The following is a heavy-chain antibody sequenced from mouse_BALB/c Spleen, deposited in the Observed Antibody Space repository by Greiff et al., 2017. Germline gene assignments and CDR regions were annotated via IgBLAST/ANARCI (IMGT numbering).Heavy chain of an antibody. D-gene: IGHD2-4*01. Sequence: EVMLVESGGGLVKPGGSLKLSCAASGFTFSDYYMYWVRQTPEKRLEWVATISDGGSYTYYPDSVKGRFTISRDNAKNNLYLQMSSLKSEDTAMYDCARGGYGLRRWIAYWGQGTLVTVSA. CDR3: ARGGYGLRRWIAY. CDR1: GFTFSDYY. CDR2: ISDGGSYT. V-gene: IGHV5-4*02. J-gene: IGHJ3*01.